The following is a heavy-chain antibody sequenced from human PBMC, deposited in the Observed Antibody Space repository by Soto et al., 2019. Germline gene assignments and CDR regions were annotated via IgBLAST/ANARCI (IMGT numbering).Heavy chain of an antibody. CDR2: ISGSGGST. J-gene: IGHJ4*02. V-gene: IGHV3-23*01. CDR1: GFTFSSYA. Sequence: PXESLLLSCAASGFTFSSYAMSWVRQAPGKGLEWVSAISGSGGSTYYADSVKGRFTISRDNSKNTLYLQMNSLRAEDTAVYYCAKGTGYSSSCYFDYWGQGTLVTVSS. CDR3: AKGTGYSSSCYFDY. D-gene: IGHD6-6*01.